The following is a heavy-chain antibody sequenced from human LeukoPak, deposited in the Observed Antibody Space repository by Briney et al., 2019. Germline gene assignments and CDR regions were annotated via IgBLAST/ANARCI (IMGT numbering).Heavy chain of an antibody. V-gene: IGHV3-74*03. CDR1: GFTFSNYW. CDR2: IDNAGSIT. Sequence: GGSLRLSCAASGFTFSNYWIHWVRQAPGKGLVWVSRIDNAGSITTYADSVKGRFTISRDNSKNTLYLQMNSLRAEDTAVYYCARVVIAAAGNVDRFDPWGQGTLVTVSS. J-gene: IGHJ5*02. D-gene: IGHD6-13*01. CDR3: ARVVIAAAGNVDRFDP.